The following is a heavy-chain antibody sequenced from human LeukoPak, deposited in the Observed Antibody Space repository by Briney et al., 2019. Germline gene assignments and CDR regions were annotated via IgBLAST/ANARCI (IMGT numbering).Heavy chain of an antibody. Sequence: SETLSLTCAVYGGSFSGYYWSWIRQPPGKGLEWIGEINHSGSTNYNPSLKSRVTISVDTSKNQFSLKLSSVTAADTAVYCCARDHRGGYCSGGSCPITSGMDVWGQGTTVTVSS. CDR2: INHSGST. J-gene: IGHJ6*02. CDR1: GGSFSGYY. D-gene: IGHD2-15*01. V-gene: IGHV4-34*01. CDR3: ARDHRGGYCSGGSCPITSGMDV.